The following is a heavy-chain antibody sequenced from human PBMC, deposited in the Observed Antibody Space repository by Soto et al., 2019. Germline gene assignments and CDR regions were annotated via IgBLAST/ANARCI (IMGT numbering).Heavy chain of an antibody. CDR3: AKYRRTEAEGFTLDY. CDR1: GDSINNYY. D-gene: IGHD6-13*01. CDR2: IYYTGST. J-gene: IGHJ4*02. V-gene: IGHV4-59*01. Sequence: SSETLSLTCTVSGDSINNYYWSWIRQPPGKRLEWIGYIYYTGSTTYNSSLESRVTMSVDTSKNQFSLKLSSVSAADTAVYYCAKYRRTEAEGFTLDYWGRGTLVTVS.